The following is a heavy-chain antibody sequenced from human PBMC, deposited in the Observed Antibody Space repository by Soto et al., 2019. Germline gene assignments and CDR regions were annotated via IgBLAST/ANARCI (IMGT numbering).Heavy chain of an antibody. Sequence: GGSLRLSCAASGFTFGGSAMHWVRQASGKGLEWVGHIRSKTNSYATAYAESVKGRFTISRDDSMNTAYLQMNSLKTEDAAVYFCTRQTDAVQWLVVPTDYNFDYWGQGTLVTVSS. CDR1: GFTFGGSA. CDR3: TRQTDAVQWLVVPTDYNFDY. V-gene: IGHV3-73*01. CDR2: IRSKTNSYAT. D-gene: IGHD6-19*01. J-gene: IGHJ4*02.